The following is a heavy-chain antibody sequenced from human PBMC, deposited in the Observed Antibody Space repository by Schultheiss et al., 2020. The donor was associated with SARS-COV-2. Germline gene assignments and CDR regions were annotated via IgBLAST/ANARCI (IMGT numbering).Heavy chain of an antibody. CDR3: ASSGPYDFWSGYHPPYFDY. V-gene: IGHV4-31*03. CDR1: GGSISSGGYY. Sequence: SETLSLTCTVSGGSISSGGYYWSWIRQHPGKGLEWIGYIYYSGSTYYNPSLKSRVTISVDTSKNQFSLKLSSVTAADTAVYYCASSGPYDFWSGYHPPYFDYWGQGTLVTVSS. J-gene: IGHJ4*02. D-gene: IGHD3-3*01. CDR2: IYYSGST.